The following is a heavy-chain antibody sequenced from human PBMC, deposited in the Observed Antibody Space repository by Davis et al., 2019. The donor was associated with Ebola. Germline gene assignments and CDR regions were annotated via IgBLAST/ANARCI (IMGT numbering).Heavy chain of an antibody. CDR2: IYHSGST. CDR3: ARGPRGILTGYYRGWFDP. J-gene: IGHJ5*02. D-gene: IGHD3-9*01. V-gene: IGHV4-34*01. CDR1: GGSISSYY. Sequence: MPSETLSLTCTVSGGSISSYYWSWIRQPPGKGLEWIGEIYHSGSTNYNPSLKSRVTISVDTSKNQFSLKLSSVTAADTAVYYCARGPRGILTGYYRGWFDPWGQGTLVTVSS.